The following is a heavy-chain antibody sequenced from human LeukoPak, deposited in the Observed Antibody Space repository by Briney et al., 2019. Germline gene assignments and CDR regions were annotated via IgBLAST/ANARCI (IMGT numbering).Heavy chain of an antibody. CDR2: IYYSGST. CDR3: ARSTPTYSSGWYSAYFDY. CDR1: GGSISSYY. J-gene: IGHJ4*02. D-gene: IGHD6-19*01. V-gene: IGHV4-59*08. Sequence: PSGTLSLTCTVSGGSISSYYWSWIRQPPGKGLEWIGYIYYSGSTNYNPSLKSRVTISLDTSKNQFSLRLSSVTAADTALYYCARSTPTYSSGWYSAYFDYWGQGTLVTVSS.